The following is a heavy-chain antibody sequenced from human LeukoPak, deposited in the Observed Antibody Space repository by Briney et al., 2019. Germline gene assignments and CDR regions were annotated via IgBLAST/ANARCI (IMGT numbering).Heavy chain of an antibody. Sequence: PGGSLRLSCAASGFTVSSNYMSWVRQAPGKGLEWVSVIYSGGSTYYADSVKGRFTISRDNSKHTLYLQMNSLRAEDTAVYYCASGWFGEFYFDYWGQGTLVTVSS. CDR1: GFTVSSNY. CDR2: IYSGGST. J-gene: IGHJ4*02. CDR3: ASGWFGEFYFDY. V-gene: IGHV3-53*01. D-gene: IGHD3-10*01.